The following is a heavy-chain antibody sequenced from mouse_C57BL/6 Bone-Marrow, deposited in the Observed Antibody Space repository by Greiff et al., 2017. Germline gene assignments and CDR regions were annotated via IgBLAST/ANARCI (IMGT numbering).Heavy chain of an antibody. CDR3: ARRLLRSAYYYAMDY. CDR1: GYAFSSYW. J-gene: IGHJ4*01. CDR2: IYPGDGDT. Sequence: LQQPGASVKISCKASGYAFSSYWMHWVKQRPGEGLEWIGQIYPGDGDTNYNGKFKGKATLTADKSSSTAYMQLSSLTSEDSAVYFCARRLLRSAYYYAMDYWGQGTSVTVSS. V-gene: IGHV1-80*01. D-gene: IGHD1-1*01.